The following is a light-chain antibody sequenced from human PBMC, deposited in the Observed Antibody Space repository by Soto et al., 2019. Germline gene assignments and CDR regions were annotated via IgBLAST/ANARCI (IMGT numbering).Light chain of an antibody. J-gene: IGKJ4*01. CDR2: GAS. Sequence: EIVMTQSPAPLSASPGERATLSCRASQSVSSNLAWYQQKPGQAPRLLIYGASTRATGIPARFSGSGSGTEFTLTISSLQSEDFAVYYCHQYNNWPQLTCGGGTKVEIK. CDR1: QSVSSN. CDR3: HQYNNWPQLT. V-gene: IGKV3-15*01.